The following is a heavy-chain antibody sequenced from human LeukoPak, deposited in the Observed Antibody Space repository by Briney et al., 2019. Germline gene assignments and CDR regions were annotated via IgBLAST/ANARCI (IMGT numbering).Heavy chain of an antibody. CDR3: ARDSGYGMTSFDY. D-gene: IGHD5-12*01. CDR1: GGTFSSYA. J-gene: IGHJ4*02. CDR2: IIPIFGTA. V-gene: IGHV1-69*01. Sequence: SVKVSCKASGGTFSSYAISWGRQAPGQGLEWMGGIIPIFGTANYAQKFQGRVTITADESTSTAYMELSSLRSEDTAVYYCARDSGYGMTSFDYWGQGTLVTVSS.